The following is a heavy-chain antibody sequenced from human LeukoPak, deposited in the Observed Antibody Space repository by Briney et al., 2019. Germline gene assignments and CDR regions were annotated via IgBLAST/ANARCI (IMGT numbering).Heavy chain of an antibody. V-gene: IGHV4-59*01. CDR3: ATAAPSYSSSWSHAFDI. Sequence: SETLSLTCTVSGGSISSYYWSWIRQPPGKGLEWIGYIYYSGSTNYNPSLKSRVTISVDTSKNQFSLKLSSVTAADTAVYYCATAAPSYSSSWSHAFDIWGQGTMVTVSS. CDR2: IYYSGST. CDR1: GGSISSYY. J-gene: IGHJ3*02. D-gene: IGHD6-13*01.